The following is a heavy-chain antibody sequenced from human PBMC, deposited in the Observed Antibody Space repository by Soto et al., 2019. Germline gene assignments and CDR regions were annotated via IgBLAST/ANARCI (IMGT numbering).Heavy chain of an antibody. J-gene: IGHJ5*02. V-gene: IGHV1-18*01. CDR1: GYTFTSYG. D-gene: IGHD2-15*01. Sequence: GASVKVSCKASGYTFTSYGISWVRQAPGQGLEWMGWISAYNGNTNYAQKLQGRVTMTTDTSTSTAYMELRSLRSDDTAVYYCARVPDIVGFNWFDPWGQGTLVTVSS. CDR2: ISAYNGNT. CDR3: ARVPDIVGFNWFDP.